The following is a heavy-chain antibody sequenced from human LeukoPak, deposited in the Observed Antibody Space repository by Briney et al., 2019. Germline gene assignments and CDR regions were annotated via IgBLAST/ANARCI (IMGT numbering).Heavy chain of an antibody. V-gene: IGHV4-39*01. D-gene: IGHD3-22*01. CDR1: GGSISSSSYY. J-gene: IGHJ4*02. Sequence: SETLSLSCTVSGGSISSSSYYWGWIRQPPGKGLEWIGSIYYSGSTYYNPSLKSRVTISVDTSKNQFSLKLSSVTAADTAVYYCARLWYYDSSGYYYFDYWGQGTLVTVSS. CDR3: ARLWYYDSSGYYYFDY. CDR2: IYYSGST.